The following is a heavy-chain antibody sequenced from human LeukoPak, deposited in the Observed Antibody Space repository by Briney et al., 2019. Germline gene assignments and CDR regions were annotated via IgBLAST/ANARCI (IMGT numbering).Heavy chain of an antibody. CDR3: ARARSSSWYVGNNWFDP. V-gene: IGHV4-34*01. CDR2: INHSGST. D-gene: IGHD6-13*01. J-gene: IGHJ5*02. Sequence: SETLSLTCAVYGGSFSGYYWSWIRQPPGKGLEWIGEINHSGSTNYNPSLKSRVTISVDTSKNQFSLKLSSVTAADTAVYYCARARSSSWYVGNNWFDPWGQGTLVTVSS. CDR1: GGSFSGYY.